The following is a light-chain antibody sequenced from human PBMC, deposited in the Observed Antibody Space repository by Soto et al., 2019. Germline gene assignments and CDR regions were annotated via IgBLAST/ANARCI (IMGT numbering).Light chain of an antibody. V-gene: IGKV3-15*01. CDR3: QHYSSPRT. CDR2: GAS. Sequence: EIVMTQSRTTLPVSPGERATLSCRASQSVSSNLAWYQQXPGQAPXXLIYGASTRATGIPARFRGIGSGTDFTLTITRLEPEDFAVDDCQHYSSPRTFGQGTKVDIK. J-gene: IGKJ1*01. CDR1: QSVSSN.